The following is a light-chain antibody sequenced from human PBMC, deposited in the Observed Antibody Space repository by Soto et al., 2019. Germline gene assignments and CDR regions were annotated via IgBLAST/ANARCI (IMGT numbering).Light chain of an antibody. Sequence: QSALTQPASVSGSPGQSITISCTGTSSDIGAYNYVSWYQQHPGKAPKLMIYDVNTRPSGVSNRFSGSKSGNTASLTISGLQAEDEADYYCTSWTTSTTMIFGGGTQLTVL. CDR1: SSDIGAYNY. J-gene: IGLJ2*01. V-gene: IGLV2-14*03. CDR3: TSWTTSTTMI. CDR2: DVN.